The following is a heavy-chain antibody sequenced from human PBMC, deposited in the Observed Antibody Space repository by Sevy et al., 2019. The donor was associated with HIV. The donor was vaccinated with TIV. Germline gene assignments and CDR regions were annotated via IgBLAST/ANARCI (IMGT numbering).Heavy chain of an antibody. CDR1: GFTFSNYS. CDR2: ISSSSTTI. Sequence: GGSLRLSCAASGFTFSNYSMNWVRQAPGKGLEWVSYISSSSTTIYYADSVKGRFTISRDNAKNSLYPQMNSLSDDDTAVYYCARSGGLRYWGQGTLVTVSS. J-gene: IGHJ4*02. CDR3: ARSGGLRY. D-gene: IGHD3-16*02. V-gene: IGHV3-48*02.